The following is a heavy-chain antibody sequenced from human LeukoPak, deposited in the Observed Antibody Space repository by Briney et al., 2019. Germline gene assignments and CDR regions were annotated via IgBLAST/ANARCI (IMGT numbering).Heavy chain of an antibody. D-gene: IGHD2-15*01. CDR1: GYTFTGYY. J-gene: IGHJ4*02. CDR3: ARDTLYCSGGSCSPQLDY. V-gene: IGHV1-2*02. CDR2: INPNSGGT. Sequence: ASVKVSCKASGYTFTGYYMHWVRQAPGQGLEWMGWINPNSGGTNYAQKFQGRVTMTRDTSISTAYMELSRLRSDDTAVYYCARDTLYCSGGSCSPQLDYWGQGTLVTVSS.